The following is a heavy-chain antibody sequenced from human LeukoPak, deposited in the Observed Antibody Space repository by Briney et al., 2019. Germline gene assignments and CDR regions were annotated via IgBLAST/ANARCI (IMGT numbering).Heavy chain of an antibody. J-gene: IGHJ4*02. Sequence: GASVKVSCKASGSTFTSYALNWVRKPPGQGLGWRGWFNTKTGNPTYAQGFTGRFVFSLDTSVSTAYLQISSLKAEDTAVYYCARELSDLYYYDSSGSEGIDYWGQGTLVTVSS. CDR3: ARELSDLYYYDSSGSEGIDY. CDR1: GSTFTSYA. V-gene: IGHV7-4-1*02. D-gene: IGHD3-22*01. CDR2: FNTKTGNP.